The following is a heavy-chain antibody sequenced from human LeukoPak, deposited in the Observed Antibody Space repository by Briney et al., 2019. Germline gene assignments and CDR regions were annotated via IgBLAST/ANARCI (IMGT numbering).Heavy chain of an antibody. CDR3: TRDPWDY. J-gene: IGHJ4*02. Sequence: GGSLRLSCAASGFPLSSYAMSWVRQGPGKGLEWVAATSSSDPGTYHADSVRGRFTISRDNSKNTVYLQMNSLRVEDTAIYYCTRDPWDYWGQGTLVTVSS. V-gene: IGHV3-23*01. CDR2: TSSSDPGT. CDR1: GFPLSSYA.